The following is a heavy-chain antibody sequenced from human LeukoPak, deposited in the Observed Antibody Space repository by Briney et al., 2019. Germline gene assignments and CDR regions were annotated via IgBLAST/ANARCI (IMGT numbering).Heavy chain of an antibody. V-gene: IGHV3-21*01. J-gene: IGHJ4*02. CDR2: ISSSSSYI. CDR1: GFTFGSYS. CDR3: ASGITMVRGTDY. Sequence: GGSLRLSCAASGFTFGSYSMNWVRQAPGKGLEWVSSISSSSSYIYYADSVKGRFTISRDNAKNSLYLQMNSLRAEDTAVYYCASGITMVRGTDYWGQGTLVTVSS. D-gene: IGHD3-10*01.